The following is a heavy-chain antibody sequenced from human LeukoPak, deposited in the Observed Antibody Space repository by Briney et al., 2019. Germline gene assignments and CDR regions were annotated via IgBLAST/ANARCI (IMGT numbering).Heavy chain of an antibody. Sequence: PSETLSLTCTAPGGSISSYYWSWIRQPPGKGLEWIGYIYYSGTTNYNPSLKSRVTISVDPSKNQFSLKLSSVTAADTAVYYCARGVYIAAAQYGYWGQGTLVTVSS. J-gene: IGHJ4*02. CDR1: GGSISSYY. V-gene: IGHV4-59*01. D-gene: IGHD6-13*01. CDR3: ARGVYIAAAQYGY. CDR2: IYYSGTT.